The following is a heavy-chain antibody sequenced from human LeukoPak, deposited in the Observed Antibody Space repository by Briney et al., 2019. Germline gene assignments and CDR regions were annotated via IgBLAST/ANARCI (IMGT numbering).Heavy chain of an antibody. D-gene: IGHD2-8*01. J-gene: IGHJ6*02. Sequence: PGRSLRLSCAASGFTFSRHWMHWVRQAPGKGLVWVSHLNSDGSRKTYADSVKGRFTISRDNAKNTIYLQMNSLRAEDTAVYYCARDNGKYAMDVWGQGTTVAVSS. CDR3: ARDNGKYAMDV. CDR1: GFTFSRHW. CDR2: LNSDGSRK. V-gene: IGHV3-74*01.